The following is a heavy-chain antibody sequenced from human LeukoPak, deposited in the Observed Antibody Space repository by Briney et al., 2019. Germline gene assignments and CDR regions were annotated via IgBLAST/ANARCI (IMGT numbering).Heavy chain of an antibody. CDR2: INPSGGST. Sequence: ASVKVSCKASGYTFTSYYMHWVRQAPGQGLEWMGIINPSGGSTSYAQKFQGRVTMTRDTSTSTVYMELSSLRSEDTAVYYCARDYSSTVVTTHLSLFDYWGQGTLVTVSS. CDR3: ARDYSSTVVTTHLSLFDY. CDR1: GYTFTSYY. D-gene: IGHD4-23*01. J-gene: IGHJ4*02. V-gene: IGHV1-46*01.